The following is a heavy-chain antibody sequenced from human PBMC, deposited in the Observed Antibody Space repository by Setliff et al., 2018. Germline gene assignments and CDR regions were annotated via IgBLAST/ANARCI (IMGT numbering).Heavy chain of an antibody. CDR3: ARRNLGGSGSEY. CDR1: GYTFKTYG. J-gene: IGHJ4*02. D-gene: IGHD3-10*01. Sequence: ASVKVSCKASGYTFKTYGFTWVRQAPGQGLEWMGWISPYNGNTNSAQKFQGRVTMTTDTSTSTAYMELRSLRSDDTAVYYCARRNLGGSGSEYWGQGTLVTVSS. V-gene: IGHV1-18*01. CDR2: ISPYNGNT.